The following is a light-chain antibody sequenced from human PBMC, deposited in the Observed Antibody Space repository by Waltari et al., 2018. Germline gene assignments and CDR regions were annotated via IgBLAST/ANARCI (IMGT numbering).Light chain of an antibody. Sequence: EIQMTQSPSSVSASVGDRVTITCRAGQDISSALAWYQQKPGQAPNLLIYAVSSLQSGVPSRFSGSGSGTHFTLTISSLQPEDLVTYYCQQGSSFPPTFGQGTKVEIK. CDR2: AVS. CDR1: QDISSA. CDR3: QQGSSFPPT. J-gene: IGKJ1*01. V-gene: IGKV1-12*01.